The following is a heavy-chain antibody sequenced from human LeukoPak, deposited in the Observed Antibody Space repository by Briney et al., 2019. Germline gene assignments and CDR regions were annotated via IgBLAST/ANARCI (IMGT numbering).Heavy chain of an antibody. V-gene: IGHV3-23*01. CDR3: ASGTYRLGDY. Sequence: GGSQRLSCAASGFSFSTYAMSWVRQAPGRGLEWVSGISGSGVDTHYADSVKGRFRISRDNSKNTLYLQLNSLRAEDTAVYYCASGTYRLGDYWGLGTLVTVSS. D-gene: IGHD3-10*01. CDR1: GFSFSTYA. CDR2: ISGSGVDT. J-gene: IGHJ4*02.